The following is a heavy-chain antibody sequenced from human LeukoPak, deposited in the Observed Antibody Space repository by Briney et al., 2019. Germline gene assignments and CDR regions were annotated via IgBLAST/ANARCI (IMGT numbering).Heavy chain of an antibody. J-gene: IGHJ4*02. V-gene: IGHV3-30-3*01. Sequence: GGSLRLSCAASGFAFSSYAMHWVRQAPGKGLEWVAVDGNNKYYADSVKGRFTLSRDNSKNTLYLQMNSLRAEDTAVYYCAREGYSAYEGGFEDWGQGTLVTVSS. CDR1: GFAFSSYA. CDR2: DGNNK. D-gene: IGHD5-12*01. CDR3: AREGYSAYEGGFED.